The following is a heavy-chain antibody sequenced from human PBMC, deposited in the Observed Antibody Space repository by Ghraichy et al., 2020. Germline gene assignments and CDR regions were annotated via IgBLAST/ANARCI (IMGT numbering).Heavy chain of an antibody. CDR1: GFTFSTYW. J-gene: IGHJ4*02. D-gene: IGHD5-24*01. CDR2: TNTDGSST. V-gene: IGHV3-74*01. CDR3: ARDTRDGYTGVDYIDY. Sequence: GESLNISCAASGFTFSTYWMHWVRQAPGEGLVWVSRTNTDGSSTTYADFVKGRFTISRDNAKNTVYLQMNSLRAEDTAVYYCARDTRDGYTGVDYIDYWGQGTVVTVSS.